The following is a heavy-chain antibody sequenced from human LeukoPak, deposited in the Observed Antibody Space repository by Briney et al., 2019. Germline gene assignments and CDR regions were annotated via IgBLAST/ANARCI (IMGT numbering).Heavy chain of an antibody. Sequence: SETLSLTCAVSGYSISSGYDWGWIRQPPGKGLEWIGSIYHSGSTYYNPSLKSRVTISVDTSKNQFSLKLSSVTAADTAVYYCARAWGSGTRWYDYYGMDVWGKGTTVTVSS. J-gene: IGHJ6*04. CDR2: IYHSGST. CDR1: GYSISSGYD. D-gene: IGHD3-10*01. CDR3: ARAWGSGTRWYDYYGMDV. V-gene: IGHV4-38-2*01.